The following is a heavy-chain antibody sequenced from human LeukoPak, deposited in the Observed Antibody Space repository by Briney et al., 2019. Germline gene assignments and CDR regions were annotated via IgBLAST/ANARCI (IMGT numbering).Heavy chain of an antibody. D-gene: IGHD3-3*01. CDR3: AKDHGFLEWLLLRWVLDY. V-gene: IGHV3-30*02. J-gene: IGHJ4*02. Sequence: QTGGSLRLSCAASGFAFSSYGMHWVRQAPGKGLEWVAFIRYDGSNKYYADSVKGRFTIPRDNSKNTLYLQMNSLRAEDTAVYYCAKDHGFLEWLLLRWVLDYWGQGTLVTVSS. CDR1: GFAFSSYG. CDR2: IRYDGSNK.